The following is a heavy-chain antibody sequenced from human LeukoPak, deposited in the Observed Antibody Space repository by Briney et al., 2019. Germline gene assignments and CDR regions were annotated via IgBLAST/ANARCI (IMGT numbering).Heavy chain of an antibody. Sequence: SDTLSLTCIVSGGSISSYYWSWIRQPPGKGLEWIGYIYDSGSTNYNPSLKSRVIISVDTSKNQFSLRLSSVTAADTAVYYCAREMATSGYYYYYMDVWGKGTTVTVSS. V-gene: IGHV4-59*01. J-gene: IGHJ6*03. CDR3: AREMATSGYYYYYMDV. D-gene: IGHD5-24*01. CDR1: GGSISSYY. CDR2: IYDSGST.